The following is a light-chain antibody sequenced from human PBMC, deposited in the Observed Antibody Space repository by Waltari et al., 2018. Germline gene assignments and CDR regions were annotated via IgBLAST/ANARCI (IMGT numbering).Light chain of an antibody. CDR1: QSIRGDY. CDR3: QQYGGSPPYT. J-gene: IGKJ2*01. CDR2: GAA. Sequence: DILLTQSPGTVSLSPGERATLSCRASQSIRGDYLAWYQHKPGQAPRLLISGAANRDTGIPVRFTGSGSGTDFTLTITELEPEDFAVYYCQQYGGSPPYTFGQGTKLEI. V-gene: IGKV3-20*01.